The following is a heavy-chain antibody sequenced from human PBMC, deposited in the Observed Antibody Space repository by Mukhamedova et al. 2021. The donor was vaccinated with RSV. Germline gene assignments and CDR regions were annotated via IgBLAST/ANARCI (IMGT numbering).Heavy chain of an antibody. Sequence: MSWVRQAPGKGLEWVGFIRSKTYGETTEYAASVKGIFTISRDDSKSIAYLQMNSLKTEDTAVYYCTRAPFVVVQPAIGPLYYYMD. CDR3: TRAPFVVVQPAIGPLYYYMD. V-gene: IGHV3-49*02. D-gene: IGHD2-2*01. J-gene: IGHJ6*03. CDR2: IRSKTYGETT.